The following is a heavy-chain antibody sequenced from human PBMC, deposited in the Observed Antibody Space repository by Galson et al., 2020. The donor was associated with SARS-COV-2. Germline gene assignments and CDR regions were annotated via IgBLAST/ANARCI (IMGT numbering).Heavy chain of an antibody. Sequence: ASVTVSCKVSGYTLTELSMHWVRQAPGKGLEWMGGFDPEDGETIYAQKFQGRVTMTEDTSTDTAYMELSSLRSEDTAVYYGATSPVVGTNIWVDPGGQGSLVTVSS. CDR1: GYTLTELS. D-gene: IGHD6-19*01. J-gene: IGHJ5*02. CDR3: ATSPVVGTNIWVDP. V-gene: IGHV1-24*01. CDR2: FDPEDGET.